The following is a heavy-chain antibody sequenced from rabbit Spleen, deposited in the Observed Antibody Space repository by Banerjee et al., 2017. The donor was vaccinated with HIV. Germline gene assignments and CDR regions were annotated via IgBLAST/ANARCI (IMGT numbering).Heavy chain of an antibody. CDR3: ARNPYGSSISI. CDR2: IYTGDGTT. D-gene: IGHD1-1*01. Sequence: EESGGDLGKPEGSLTLTCTASGFSFSSGYWICWVRQAPGKGLEWIACIYTGDGTTYYATWAKGRFTISKTSSTTVTLQMTSLTAADTATYFCARNPYGSSISIWGPGTLVTVS. V-gene: IGHV1S45*01. J-gene: IGHJ2*01. CDR1: GFSFSSGYW.